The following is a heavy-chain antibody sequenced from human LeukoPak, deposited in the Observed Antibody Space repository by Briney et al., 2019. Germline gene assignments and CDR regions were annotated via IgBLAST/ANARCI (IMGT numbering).Heavy chain of an antibody. CDR3: ARVRDYYASSDYSDY. CDR1: GYTFTSYY. CDR2: TSGYNAKT. J-gene: IGHJ4*02. Sequence: ASMKVSCKTSGYTFTSYYVSWVRQAPGQGLEWMGWTSGYNAKTKYVQKFQGRITMTIDTSTTTAYMELRSLTSDDTAVYYCARVRDYYASSDYSDYWGQGTLVTVSS. V-gene: IGHV1-18*04. D-gene: IGHD3-22*01.